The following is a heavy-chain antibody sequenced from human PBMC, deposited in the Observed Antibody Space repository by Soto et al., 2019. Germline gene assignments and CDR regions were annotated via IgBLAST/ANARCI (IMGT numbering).Heavy chain of an antibody. D-gene: IGHD1-26*01. Sequence: LSLTCTVSGGSISSSSYYWGWIRQPPGKGLEWIGSIYYSGSTYYNPSLKSRVTISVDTSKNQFSLKLSSVTAADTAVYYCARELSYPGWFDTWGQGTLVTVSS. V-gene: IGHV4-39*07. CDR1: GGSISSSSYY. J-gene: IGHJ5*02. CDR3: ARELSYPGWFDT. CDR2: IYYSGST.